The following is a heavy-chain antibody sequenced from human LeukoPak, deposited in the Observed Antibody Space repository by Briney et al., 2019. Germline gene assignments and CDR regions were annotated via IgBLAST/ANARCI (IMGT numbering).Heavy chain of an antibody. V-gene: IGHV3-23*01. CDR3: AGQYDFWSGYPNAPHY. Sequence: GASLRLSCAASGFTFSSYAMSWVRQAPGKGLEWVSAISGSGGSTYYADSVKGRFTISRDNSKNTLYLQMNSLRAEDTAVYYCAGQYDFWSGYPNAPHYWGQGTLVTVSS. CDR2: ISGSGGST. J-gene: IGHJ4*02. D-gene: IGHD3-3*01. CDR1: GFTFSSYA.